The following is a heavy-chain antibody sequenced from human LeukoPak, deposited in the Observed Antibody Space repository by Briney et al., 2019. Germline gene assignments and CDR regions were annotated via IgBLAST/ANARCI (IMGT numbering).Heavy chain of an antibody. J-gene: IGHJ6*02. CDR3: ASDRLAGGDWNIYYYYGMDV. V-gene: IGHV4-39*07. Sequence: NSSETLSLTCTVSGGSISSSSYYWGWIRQPPGKGLEWIGSIYYSGSTYYNPSLKSRVTISVDTSKNQFSLKLSSVTAADTAVYYCASDRLAGGDWNIYYYYGMDVWGQGTTVTVSS. CDR2: IYYSGST. D-gene: IGHD2-21*02. CDR1: GGSISSSSYY.